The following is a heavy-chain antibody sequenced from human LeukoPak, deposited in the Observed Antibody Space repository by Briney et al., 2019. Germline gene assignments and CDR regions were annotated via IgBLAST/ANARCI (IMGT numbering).Heavy chain of an antibody. CDR2: IYYTGST. Sequence: SETLSLTCTVSGGSISSYYWSWLRQPPGKGPEWIGYIYYTGSTNYNPSLKSRVTISVDKSRNHFSLNLSSVTAADTAVYYCARVNINNWHSCDYWGQGTLVTVSS. D-gene: IGHD1-1*01. J-gene: IGHJ4*02. CDR1: GGSISSYY. V-gene: IGHV4-59*12. CDR3: ARVNINNWHSCDY.